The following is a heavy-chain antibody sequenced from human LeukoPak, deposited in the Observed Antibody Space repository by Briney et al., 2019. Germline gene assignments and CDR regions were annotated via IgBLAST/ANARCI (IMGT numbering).Heavy chain of an antibody. J-gene: IGHJ5*02. Sequence: GGSLTLSCAASGFTFSSSGMHWVRQAPGKGLEWVAFIRYDGSNKYCADSVKGRFTISRDNSKNTLYLQMNSLRAEDTAVYYCAKDTTPPKAGLDPWGQGTLVTVSS. CDR1: GFTFSSSG. CDR3: AKDTTPPKAGLDP. V-gene: IGHV3-30*02. CDR2: IRYDGSNK. D-gene: IGHD1-14*01.